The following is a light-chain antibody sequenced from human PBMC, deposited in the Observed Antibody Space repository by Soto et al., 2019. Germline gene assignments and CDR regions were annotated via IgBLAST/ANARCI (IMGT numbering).Light chain of an antibody. CDR2: GAS. J-gene: IGKJ5*01. V-gene: IGKV1-33*01. CDR3: QQYDNLLIT. Sequence: DIQMTQSPSSLSASVGDRVTITCQASQDINNYLNWYQQKPGKAPKLLIYGASNLETGVPSRFSGSGSGTDFTLIISSLQPEDIATYYCQQYDNLLITFGQGTRLAIK. CDR1: QDINNY.